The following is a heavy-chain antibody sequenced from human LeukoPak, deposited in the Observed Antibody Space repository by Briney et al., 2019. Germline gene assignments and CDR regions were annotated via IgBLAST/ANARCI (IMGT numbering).Heavy chain of an antibody. Sequence: GESLKISCKGSGYSFTSYWIGWGRQMPGKGLEWRGIIYPGDSDTRYSPSFQGQVTISADKSISTSYLQWSSLKASDTAMHYCARHLSGSSSWYFFDYWGQGTLVTVSS. J-gene: IGHJ4*02. D-gene: IGHD6-13*01. CDR3: ARHLSGSSSWYFFDY. V-gene: IGHV5-51*01. CDR1: GYSFTSYW. CDR2: IYPGDSDT.